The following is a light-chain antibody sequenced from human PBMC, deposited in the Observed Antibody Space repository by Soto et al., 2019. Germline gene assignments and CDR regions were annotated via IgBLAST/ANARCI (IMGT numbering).Light chain of an antibody. CDR3: QQSYNTPLT. CDR1: QNIGTY. V-gene: IGKV1-39*01. Sequence: DMHMTQSPSSLSASVRDIVTFSFLASQNIGTYLNWYQQKSGKAPKVLISDASSLQSGVPSRFSGSGSGTYFTLTITSLQPEDHATYYCQQSYNTPLTFGGGTKVDIK. J-gene: IGKJ4*01. CDR2: DAS.